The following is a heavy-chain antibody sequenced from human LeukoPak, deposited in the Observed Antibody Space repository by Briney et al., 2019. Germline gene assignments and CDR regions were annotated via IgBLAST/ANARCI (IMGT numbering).Heavy chain of an antibody. V-gene: IGHV6-1*01. CDR1: GNSVSSNIAA. CDR3: AKDCGTGPFACSL. CDR2: TYYRSKWYN. Sequence: SQTFSLTCAISGNSVSSNIAAWNWIRQSPSRGLEWLGRTYYRSKWYNDYAVSVRSRITIDPDTSKNQFSLQLNSVTPEDTAVYYCAKDCGTGPFACSLWGQGTLVTVSS. D-gene: IGHD2-15*01. J-gene: IGHJ4*02.